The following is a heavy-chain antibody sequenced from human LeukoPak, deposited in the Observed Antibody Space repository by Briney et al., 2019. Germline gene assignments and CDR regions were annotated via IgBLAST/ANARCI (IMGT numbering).Heavy chain of an antibody. CDR2: IYSGGST. CDR3: ARGQPGVAAAGNLDY. D-gene: IGHD6-13*01. Sequence: GGSLRLSCAASGFTVSSNSMTWVRQAPGKGLEWVSVIYSGGSTYYADSVKGRFTISRDNSKNTLYLQMNSLRAEDTAVYYCARGQPGVAAAGNLDYWGQGTLVTVSS. J-gene: IGHJ4*02. CDR1: GFTVSSNS. V-gene: IGHV3-66*01.